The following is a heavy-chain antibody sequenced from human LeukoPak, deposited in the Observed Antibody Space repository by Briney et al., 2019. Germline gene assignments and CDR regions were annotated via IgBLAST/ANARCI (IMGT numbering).Heavy chain of an antibody. J-gene: IGHJ1*01. Sequence: PSETLSLTCAVSGGSISSGGYSWSWIRQPPGKGLEWIGYIYYSGSTYYNPSLKSRVTISVDTSKNQFSLKLSSVTAADTAVYYCARGPPWSGSYPYFQHWGQGTLVTVSS. V-gene: IGHV4-30-4*07. D-gene: IGHD1-26*01. CDR3: ARGPPWSGSYPYFQH. CDR2: IYYSGST. CDR1: GGSISSGGYS.